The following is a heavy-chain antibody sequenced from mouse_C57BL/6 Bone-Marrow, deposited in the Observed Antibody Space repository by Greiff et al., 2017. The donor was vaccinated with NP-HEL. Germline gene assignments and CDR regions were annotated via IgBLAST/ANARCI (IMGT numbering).Heavy chain of an antibody. D-gene: IGHD2-3*01. CDR1: GYSITSGYY. Sequence: ESGPGLVNPSQSLSLTCSVTGYSITSGYYWNWIRQFPGNKLEWMGYISYDGSNNYNPSLKNRISITRDTSKNQFFLKLNSVTTEDTATYYCARGRRDGYYGFAYWGQGTLVTVSA. V-gene: IGHV3-6*01. CDR2: ISYDGSN. J-gene: IGHJ3*01. CDR3: ARGRRDGYYGFAY.